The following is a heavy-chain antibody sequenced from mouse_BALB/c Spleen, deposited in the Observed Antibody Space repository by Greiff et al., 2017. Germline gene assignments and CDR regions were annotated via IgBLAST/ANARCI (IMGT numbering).Heavy chain of an antibody. J-gene: IGHJ4*01. CDR3: TREEIDY. V-gene: IGHV5-6-4*01. Sequence: EVKLMESGGGLVKPGGSLKLSCAASGFTFSSYTMSWVRQTPEKRLEWVATISSGGSYTYYPDSVKGRFTISRDNAKNTLYLQMSSLKSEDTAMYYCTREEIDYWGQGTSVTVSS. CDR2: ISSGGSYT. CDR1: GFTFSSYT.